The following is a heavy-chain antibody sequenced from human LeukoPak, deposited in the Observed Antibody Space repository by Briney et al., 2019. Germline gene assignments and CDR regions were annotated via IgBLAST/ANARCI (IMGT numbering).Heavy chain of an antibody. CDR2: LSSDGSNT. CDR1: GFTVSDYW. Sequence: GGSLRLSCAASGFTVSDYWMYWVRHAPGKGLVCVSRLSSDGSNTRYADSVKGRFTISRDNAKNTLYLQMNSLRAEDTAVYYCAREGTASIDYWGQGTLVTVSS. V-gene: IGHV3-74*01. CDR3: AREGTASIDY. J-gene: IGHJ4*02. D-gene: IGHD3-10*01.